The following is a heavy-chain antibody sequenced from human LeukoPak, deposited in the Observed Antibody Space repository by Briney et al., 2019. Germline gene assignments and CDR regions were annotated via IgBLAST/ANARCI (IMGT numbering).Heavy chain of an antibody. D-gene: IGHD2-2*01. Sequence: QPGGSLRLSCAASGFTFSSYGMHWVRKSPGKGLEWVAVISYDGSKKYYADSVKGRFTISRDNSKNTLYLQMNSLRAEDTAVYYCAKDGDIVGVPAAVYYFDYWGQGNLGTVSS. CDR2: ISYDGSKK. J-gene: IGHJ4*02. CDR1: GFTFSSYG. CDR3: AKDGDIVGVPAAVYYFDY. V-gene: IGHV3-30*18.